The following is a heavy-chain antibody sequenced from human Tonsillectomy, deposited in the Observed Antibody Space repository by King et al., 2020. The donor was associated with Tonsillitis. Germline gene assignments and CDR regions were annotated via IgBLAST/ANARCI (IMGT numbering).Heavy chain of an antibody. D-gene: IGHD5-12*01. CDR1: GYTFTGYY. J-gene: IGHJ6*02. CDR2: INPNSGGT. CDR3: ARGLLGSSYDSLASYYYYYGMDG. Sequence: VQLVESGAEVKKPGASVKVSCKASGYTFTGYYMHWVRQAPGQGLEWMGWINPNSGGTNHAQNFQGRVTMSRDTSISTAYMELSRLRSDDTAIYYCARGLLGSSYDSLASYYYYYGMDGWGQGTTVTAAS. V-gene: IGHV1-2*02.